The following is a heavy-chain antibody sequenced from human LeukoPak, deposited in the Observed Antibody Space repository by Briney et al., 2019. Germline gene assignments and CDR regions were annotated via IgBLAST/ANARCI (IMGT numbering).Heavy chain of an antibody. J-gene: IGHJ4*02. D-gene: IGHD3-3*01. CDR3: ARDPDIYDFWSGYYEPGGYFDY. Sequence: ASVKVSCKASGYTFTSYGISWVRQAPGQGLEWMGWIGAYNGNTNYAQKLQGRVTMTTDTSTSTAYMELRSMRSDDTAVYYCARDPDIYDFWSGYYEPGGYFDYWGQGTLVTVSS. CDR2: IGAYNGNT. CDR1: GYTFTSYG. V-gene: IGHV1-18*01.